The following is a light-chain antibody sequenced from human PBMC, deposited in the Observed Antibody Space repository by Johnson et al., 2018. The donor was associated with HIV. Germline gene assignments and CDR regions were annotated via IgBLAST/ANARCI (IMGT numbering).Light chain of an antibody. CDR1: SSNIGNNY. V-gene: IGLV1-51*01. CDR3: GTWESRLSIFV. CDR2: DNN. Sequence: QSVLTQPPSVSAAPGQKVTISCSGSSSNIGNNYVSWYQQLPGTAPKLLIYDNNKRPSGIPDRFSGSKSGTSATLGITGLQTGAEADYYCGTWESRLSIFVFGTGTKITV. J-gene: IGLJ1*01.